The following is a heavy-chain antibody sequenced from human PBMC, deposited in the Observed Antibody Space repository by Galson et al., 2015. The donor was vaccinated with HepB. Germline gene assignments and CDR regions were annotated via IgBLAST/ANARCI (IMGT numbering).Heavy chain of an antibody. CDR3: ARTTITMIVVVSAFDI. Sequence: SLRLSCAASGFTFSSYWMSWVRQAPGKGLEWVANIKQDGSEKYYVDSVKGRFTISRDNAKNSLYLQMNSLRAEDTAVYYCARTTITMIVVVSAFDIWGQGTMVTVSS. D-gene: IGHD3-22*01. CDR2: IKQDGSEK. CDR1: GFTFSSYW. V-gene: IGHV3-7*03. J-gene: IGHJ3*02.